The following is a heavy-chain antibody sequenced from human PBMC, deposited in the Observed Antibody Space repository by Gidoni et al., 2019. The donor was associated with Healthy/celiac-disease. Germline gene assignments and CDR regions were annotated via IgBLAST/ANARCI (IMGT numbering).Heavy chain of an antibody. CDR2: IIPILGIA. D-gene: IGHD3-22*01. Sequence: QVQLVQSGAEVKKPGSSWKVSCKASGDTVSSYAISWVRQSPGQVLEWMGRIIPILGIANYAQKFQGRVTITADKSTSTAYMELSSLRSEDTAVYYCARDYYDSSTPGDYWGQGTLVTVSS. CDR1: GDTVSSYA. J-gene: IGHJ4*02. CDR3: ARDYYDSSTPGDY. V-gene: IGHV1-69*04.